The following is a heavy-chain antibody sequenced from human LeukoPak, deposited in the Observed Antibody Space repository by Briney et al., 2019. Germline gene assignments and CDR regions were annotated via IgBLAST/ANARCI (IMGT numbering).Heavy chain of an antibody. CDR3: AKDIRVPYYYGSGSPGTHYYYYGMDV. V-gene: IGHV3-30*18. J-gene: IGHJ6*02. CDR1: GFTFSSYG. CDR2: ISYDGSNK. D-gene: IGHD3-10*01. Sequence: GRSLRLSCAASGFTFSSYGMRWVRQAPGKGLEWVVVISYDGSNKYYADSVKGRFTISRDNSKNTLYLQMNSLRAEDTAVYYCAKDIRVPYYYGSGSPGTHYYYYGMDVWGQGTTVTVSS.